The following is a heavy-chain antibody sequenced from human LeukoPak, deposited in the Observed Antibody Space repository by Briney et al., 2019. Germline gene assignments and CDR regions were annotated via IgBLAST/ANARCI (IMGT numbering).Heavy chain of an antibody. J-gene: IGHJ4*02. Sequence: GESLQTSCKGSGSSFTSYRSGCVRPMPGKGLGWMGIIYPGDSDTIYSPSFQGKVTISADKSTSTAYLQWSSLKASDAAMYYCARHAGAVGGTKIYYGGRGDRVTV. CDR2: IYPGDSDT. V-gene: IGHV5-51*01. D-gene: IGHD6-19*01. CDR3: ARHAGAVGGTKIYY. CDR1: GSSFTSYR.